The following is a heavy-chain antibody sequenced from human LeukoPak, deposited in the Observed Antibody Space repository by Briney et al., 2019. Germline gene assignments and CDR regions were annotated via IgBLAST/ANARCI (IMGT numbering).Heavy chain of an antibody. V-gene: IGHV3-11*01. Sequence: GGSRRLSCAASGFTFSDYYMSWFRQAPRKGLDWVGYISSRGSTIYYADSVKGRFTISRDNAKNSLYLQMKSLRDEDTAVYYCARGVAVAGHDAFDIWGQGTVVSVSS. CDR3: ARGVAVAGHDAFDI. J-gene: IGHJ3*02. CDR2: ISSRGSTI. CDR1: GFTFSDYY. D-gene: IGHD6-19*01.